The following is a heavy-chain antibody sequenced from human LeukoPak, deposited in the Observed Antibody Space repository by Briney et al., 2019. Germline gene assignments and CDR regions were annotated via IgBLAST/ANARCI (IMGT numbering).Heavy chain of an antibody. J-gene: IGHJ4*02. CDR1: GFTFSSYS. Sequence: GGSLRLSCAASGFTFSSYSMNWVRQAPGKGLEWVSSISSSSSYIYYADSVKGRFTISRDNAKNSLYLQMNSLRAEDTAVYYCARGGTGSSPSRYYWGQGTLVTVPS. D-gene: IGHD6-13*01. CDR2: ISSSSSYI. CDR3: ARGGTGSSPSRYY. V-gene: IGHV3-21*01.